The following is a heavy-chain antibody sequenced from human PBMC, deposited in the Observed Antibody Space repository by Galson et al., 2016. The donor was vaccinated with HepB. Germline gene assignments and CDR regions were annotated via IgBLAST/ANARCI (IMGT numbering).Heavy chain of an antibody. Sequence: SLRLPCAASGYTFSRHSMHWARQAPGKRLEWVSYINRRSSRIYYADSVKCRFTISRDNAQNSLYLKMNSLRDDDTAVYYCTRELGAGYTTWFDPWGQGTLVTVSS. J-gene: IGHJ5*02. V-gene: IGHV3-48*02. CDR2: INRRSSRI. CDR1: GYTFSRHS. CDR3: TRELGAGYTTWFDP. D-gene: IGHD3-16*02.